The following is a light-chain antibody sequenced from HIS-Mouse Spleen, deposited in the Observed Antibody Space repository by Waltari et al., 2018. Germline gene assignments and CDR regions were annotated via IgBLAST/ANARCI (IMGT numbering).Light chain of an antibody. CDR1: ALPKQY. CDR2: KDS. Sequence: SYELTQPPSVSVSPGQTARITCSGAALPKQYAYWYQQKPGQAPVLVIYKDSERPSGSPERFSGSSSGTTVTLTISGVQAEDEADYYCQSADSSGTYPVFGGGTKLTVL. CDR3: QSADSSGTYPV. J-gene: IGLJ2*01. V-gene: IGLV3-25*03.